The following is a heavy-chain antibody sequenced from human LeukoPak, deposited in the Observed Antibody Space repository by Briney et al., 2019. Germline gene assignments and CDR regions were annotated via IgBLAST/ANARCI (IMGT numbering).Heavy chain of an antibody. CDR2: IRQDGSEK. V-gene: IGHV3-7*03. Sequence: GGSLRLSCVASGFTFSSYWMSWVRQAPGKGLEWVANIRQDGSEKYYVDSVKGRFTISRDNAKSSLYLQMNSLRAEDTAVYYCARDYYDSSGYSYDAFDIWGQGRMVTVSS. CDR1: GFTFSSYW. J-gene: IGHJ3*02. D-gene: IGHD3-22*01. CDR3: ARDYYDSSGYSYDAFDI.